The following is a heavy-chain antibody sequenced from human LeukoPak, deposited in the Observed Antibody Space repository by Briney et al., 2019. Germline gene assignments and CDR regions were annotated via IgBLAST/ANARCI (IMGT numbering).Heavy chain of an antibody. J-gene: IGHJ4*02. CDR1: DGSIRTYY. CDR2: IYYRGDI. Sequence: PSETLSLTCSVSDGSIRTYYWSWIRQSPGQGLEWIGNIYYRGDINYNPSLKSRVIISIDTSKNQFSLKLSSVTAADTAVYYCQSRFLEWLLDYWGQGTLVTVSS. V-gene: IGHV4-59*08. CDR3: QSRFLEWLLDY. D-gene: IGHD3-3*01.